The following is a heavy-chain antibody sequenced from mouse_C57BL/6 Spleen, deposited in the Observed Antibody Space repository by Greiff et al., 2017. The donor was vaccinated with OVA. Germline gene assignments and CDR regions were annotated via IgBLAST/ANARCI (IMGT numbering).Heavy chain of an antibody. CDR2: INPGSGGT. Sequence: QVQLQQSGAELVRPGTSVKVSCKASGYAFTNYLIEWVKQRPGQGLEWIGVINPGSGGTNYNEKFKGKATLTADKSSSTAYMQLSSLTSEDSAVYFCARSEPKGPFAYWGQGTLVTVSA. D-gene: IGHD1-3*01. J-gene: IGHJ3*01. CDR3: ARSEPKGPFAY. V-gene: IGHV1-54*01. CDR1: GYAFTNYL.